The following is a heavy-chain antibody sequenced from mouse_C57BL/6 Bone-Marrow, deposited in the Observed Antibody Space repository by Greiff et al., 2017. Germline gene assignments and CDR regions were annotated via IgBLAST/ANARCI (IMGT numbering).Heavy chain of an antibody. J-gene: IGHJ1*03. V-gene: IGHV14-1*01. Sequence: VQLQQSGAELVRPGASVKLSCTASGFNINDYYMHWVKQRPEQGLEWIGRIDPEDGDTKYAPKFQGKATMTADKSSNTAYLQLSSLTSEDTAVYYCTAKADYYGSSYWYFDVWGTGTTVTVSS. D-gene: IGHD1-1*01. CDR3: TAKADYYGSSYWYFDV. CDR1: GFNINDYY. CDR2: IDPEDGDT.